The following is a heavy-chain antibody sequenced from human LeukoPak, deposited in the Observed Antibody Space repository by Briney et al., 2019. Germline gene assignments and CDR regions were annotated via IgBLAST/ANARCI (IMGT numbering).Heavy chain of an antibody. Sequence: GGSLRLSCAVSGFTFSTYAMHWVRQAPGEGLEYVSGISRDGGSTYYANSVKGRFTISRDNSKNTLYLQMGSLRGEDMAVYYCARESLGEPGSFDYLGQGTLVTVSS. D-gene: IGHD3-10*01. CDR3: ARESLGEPGSFDY. CDR2: ISRDGGST. CDR1: GFTFSTYA. J-gene: IGHJ4*02. V-gene: IGHV3-64*01.